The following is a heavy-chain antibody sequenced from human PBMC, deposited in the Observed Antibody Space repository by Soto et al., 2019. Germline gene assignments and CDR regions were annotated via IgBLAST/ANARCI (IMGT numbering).Heavy chain of an antibody. V-gene: IGHV3-11*01. CDR2: ISSSGSTI. CDR1: GFTFSDYY. D-gene: IGHD2-8*01. Sequence: GGSLRLSCAASGFTFSDYYMRWIRQAPGKGLAWVSYISSSGSTIYYAHSVKCRFTISRDNAKNSLYLQRNSLRAEDTAVYYCARRRCMLCYYYYGMDVWGQGTTVTVSS. CDR3: ARRRCMLCYYYYGMDV. J-gene: IGHJ6*02.